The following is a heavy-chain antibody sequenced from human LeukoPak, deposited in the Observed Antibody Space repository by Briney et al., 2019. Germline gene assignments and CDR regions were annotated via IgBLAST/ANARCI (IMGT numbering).Heavy chain of an antibody. CDR2: ISFDGSTI. CDR3: ARGRQSSSTWLTGY. J-gene: IGHJ4*02. Sequence: GGSLRLSCAASGFTFSSYWMHWVRQAPGKGLQWVSRISFDGSTITYADSVQGRFTISRDNAKTTLYLQMNSLRVEDTAVYYCARGRQSSSTWLTGYWGQGTLVTVSS. D-gene: IGHD6-13*01. CDR1: GFTFSSYW. V-gene: IGHV3-74*01.